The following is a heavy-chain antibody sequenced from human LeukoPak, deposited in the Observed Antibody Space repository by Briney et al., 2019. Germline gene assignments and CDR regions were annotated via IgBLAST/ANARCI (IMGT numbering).Heavy chain of an antibody. CDR2: IKQDGSEK. D-gene: IGHD3-22*01. CDR1: GFTFSSYW. CDR3: ARSSMIVVVDDDAFDI. J-gene: IGHJ3*02. Sequence: PGGSLRLSCAASGFTFSSYWMSWVRQAPGKGLDWVANIKQDGSEKYYVDSVKGRLTISRDNAKNSLYLQMNSLRAEDTAVYYCARSSMIVVVDDDAFDIWGQGTMVTVSS. V-gene: IGHV3-7*01.